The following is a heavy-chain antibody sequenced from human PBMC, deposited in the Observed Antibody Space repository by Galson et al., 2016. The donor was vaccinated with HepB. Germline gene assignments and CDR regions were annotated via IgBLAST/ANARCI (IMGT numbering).Heavy chain of an antibody. J-gene: IGHJ4*02. V-gene: IGHV3-23*01. CDR1: TFTFGTYA. D-gene: IGHD5-18*01. CDR2: LSASGATT. CDR3: AKDRGGRVDTGTLDY. Sequence: SLRLSCAASTFTFGTYAMSWVRQAPGKGLEWVSLLSASGATTHYADSVKGRFTVSRDISKNTLYLQMNSLRAGDAAVYYCAKDRGGRVDTGTLDYWGQGTLVTVSS.